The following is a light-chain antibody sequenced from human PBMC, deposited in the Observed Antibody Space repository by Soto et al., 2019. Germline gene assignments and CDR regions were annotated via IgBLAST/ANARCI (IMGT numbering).Light chain of an antibody. J-gene: IGKJ1*01. CDR3: QQYNVYWT. CDR2: KAS. Sequence: DIQMTQSPSTLSASVGDRVTITCRASQSISVWLAWYQQKPGKAPNLLIYKASTLQSGVPSRFSGSGSGTEFTLTISSLQPDDFATYYCQQYNVYWTFGQGTKVDI. CDR1: QSISVW. V-gene: IGKV1-5*03.